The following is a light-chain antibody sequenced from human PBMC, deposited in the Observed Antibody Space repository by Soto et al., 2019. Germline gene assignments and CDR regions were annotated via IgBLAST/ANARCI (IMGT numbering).Light chain of an antibody. V-gene: IGLV2-8*01. CDR2: EVS. CDR3: SSFAGNNNLV. J-gene: IGLJ2*01. Sequence: QSALTQPPSASVSPGQSVTISCTGTSSDVGGYHYVSWYQQHPGKAPKLMISEVSKRPSGVPDRFSGSKSGNTASLTVSGLQAEDEADYYCSSFAGNNNLVFGGGTKLTVL. CDR1: SSDVGGYHY.